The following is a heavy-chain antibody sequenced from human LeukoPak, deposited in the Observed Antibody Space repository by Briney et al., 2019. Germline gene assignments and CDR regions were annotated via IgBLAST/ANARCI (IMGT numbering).Heavy chain of an antibody. V-gene: IGHV3-23*01. CDR2: ISGSGDKT. Sequence: GGSLRLSCAASGFTFNNYAMTWVRQAPGKGLEWVSAISGSGDKTYYADSVKGRFIISRDNSRNTLYLQLNSLRADDTAVYYCAKAAVFAFFENSGYPNFDNWGQGTLVTVSS. J-gene: IGHJ4*02. CDR3: AKAAVFAFFENSGYPNFDN. CDR1: GFTFNNYA. D-gene: IGHD3-22*01.